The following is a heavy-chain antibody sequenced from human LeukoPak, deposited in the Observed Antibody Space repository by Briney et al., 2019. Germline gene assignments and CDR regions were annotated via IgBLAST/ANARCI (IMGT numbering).Heavy chain of an antibody. J-gene: IGHJ4*02. D-gene: IGHD5-12*01. CDR1: RFTFSSFG. CDR3: ARESGVATISSD. V-gene: IGHV3-48*02. CDR2: ISSSSSTM. Sequence: GGSLGLSCAASRFTFSSFGMNWVRQAPGKGLEWVSYISSSSSTMYYADSVKGRFTISRDNAKNSLYLQMNRLRDEDTAVYYCARESGVATISSDWGQGTLVTVSS.